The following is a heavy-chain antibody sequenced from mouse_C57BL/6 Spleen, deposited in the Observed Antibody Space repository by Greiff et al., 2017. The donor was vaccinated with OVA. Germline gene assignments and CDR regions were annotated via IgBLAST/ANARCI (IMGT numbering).Heavy chain of an antibody. Sequence: VQLQQSGPELVKPGASVKIPCKASGYTFTDYNMDWVKQSHGKSLEWIGDINPNNGGTIYNQKFKGKATLTVDKSSSTAYMELRSLTSEDTAVYYCASTTVVAHWYFDVWGTGTTVTVSS. CDR2: INPNNGGT. CDR1: GYTFTDYN. J-gene: IGHJ1*03. D-gene: IGHD1-1*01. CDR3: ASTTVVAHWYFDV. V-gene: IGHV1-18*01.